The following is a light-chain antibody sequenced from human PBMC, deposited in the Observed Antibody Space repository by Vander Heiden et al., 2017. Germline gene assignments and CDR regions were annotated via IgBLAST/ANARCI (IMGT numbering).Light chain of an antibody. CDR3: QQCYNSPLT. Sequence: IVMTQSPATLSASAGERVTLTCRASQSVSSYLAWYQQKPGQAPRLLIYGASTMATGIPSRFSGSGSGTDFTLTISSLQSEDFAVYYCQQCYNSPLTFGRGTKVEIK. J-gene: IGKJ4*01. V-gene: IGKV3-15*01. CDR2: GAS. CDR1: QSVSSY.